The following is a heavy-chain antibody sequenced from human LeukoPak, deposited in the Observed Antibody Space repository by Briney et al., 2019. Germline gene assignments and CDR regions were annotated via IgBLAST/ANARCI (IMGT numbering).Heavy chain of an antibody. J-gene: IGHJ4*02. CDR1: GFTFSSYA. V-gene: IGHV3-30*02. Sequence: GGSLRLSCATSGFTFSSYAMHWVRQAPGKGLEWVAFIRYDGNNKHYADSVKGRFTISRDNSKSTLFLQMNSLRPEDTAVYYCAKDQSAIRFDCWGQGTLVTVSS. CDR2: IRYDGNNK. CDR3: AKDQSAIRFDC. D-gene: IGHD2-2*02.